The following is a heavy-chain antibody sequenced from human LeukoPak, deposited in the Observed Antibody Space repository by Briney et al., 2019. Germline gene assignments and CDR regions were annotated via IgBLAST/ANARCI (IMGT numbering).Heavy chain of an antibody. J-gene: IGHJ4*02. Sequence: GGSLRLSCAASGFTVSSSHMTWVRQAPGTGLEWVSAIHIGGTTYYADSVKGRFTVSRGNSKNTVYLQMNSLRVEDTAVYYCARVTPQSSGWIPLDYWGQGALVTVSS. CDR2: IHIGGTT. CDR3: ARVTPQSSGWIPLDY. D-gene: IGHD6-19*01. V-gene: IGHV3-66*01. CDR1: GFTVSSSH.